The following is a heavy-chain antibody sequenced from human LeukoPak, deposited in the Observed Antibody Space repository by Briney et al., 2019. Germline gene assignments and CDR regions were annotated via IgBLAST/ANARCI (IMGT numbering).Heavy chain of an antibody. CDR2: SGDNT. J-gene: IGHJ3*02. CDR1: GFTFSSYA. CDR3: AMSWRYYDSSNYYAFDI. Sequence: PGGSLRLSCAASGFTFSSYAMSGVRQAPGKGLEWVSSSGDNTRYADSAKARFTTSRDNYKNTLDLKMYGLRAEDTAVYYCAMSWRYYDSSNYYAFDIWGQGTMVTVSS. V-gene: IGHV3-23*01. D-gene: IGHD3-22*01.